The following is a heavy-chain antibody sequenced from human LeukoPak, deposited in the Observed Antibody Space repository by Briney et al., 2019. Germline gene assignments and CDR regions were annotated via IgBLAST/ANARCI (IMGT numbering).Heavy chain of an antibody. CDR2: IYYSGST. J-gene: IGHJ6*02. D-gene: IGHD1-1*01. CDR1: GGSINSGDYY. V-gene: IGHV4-30-4*01. Sequence: PSETLSLTCTVSGGSINSGDYYWSWIRQPPGKGLEWIGYIYYSGSTYYNPSLKSRVTISLDTSKNQFSLKLSSVTAADTAVYYCGRVWKPDLYGMDVWGQGTTVTVSS. CDR3: GRVWKPDLYGMDV.